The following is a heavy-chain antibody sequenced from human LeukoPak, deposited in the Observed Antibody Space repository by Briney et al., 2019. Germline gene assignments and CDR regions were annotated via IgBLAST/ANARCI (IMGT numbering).Heavy chain of an antibody. J-gene: IGHJ4*02. D-gene: IGHD4-23*01. CDR3: ARYGTTVVTDY. CDR2: IYYSGST. CDR1: GGSISSYY. V-gene: IGHV4-59*08. Sequence: SETLSLTCTVSGGSISSYYWSWIRQPPGKGLEWIGYIYYSGSTNYNPSLKSRVTISVDTSKNQFSLKLSSVTAADTAVYYCARYGTTVVTDYWGQGTLVTVSS.